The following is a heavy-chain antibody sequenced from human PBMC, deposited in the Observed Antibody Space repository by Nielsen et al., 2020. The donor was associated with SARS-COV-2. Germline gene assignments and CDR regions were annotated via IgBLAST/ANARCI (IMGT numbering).Heavy chain of an antibody. CDR3: ARDPPGSMAVAATTQNY. J-gene: IGHJ4*02. CDR2: INHSGST. D-gene: IGHD6-19*01. Sequence: SETLSLTCAVYGGSFSGYYWSWIRQPPGKGLEWIGEINHSGSTNYNPSLKSRVTISVDTSKNQFSLKLSSVTAADTAVYYCARDPPGSMAVAATTQNYWGQGTLVTVSS. CDR1: GGSFSGYY. V-gene: IGHV4-34*01.